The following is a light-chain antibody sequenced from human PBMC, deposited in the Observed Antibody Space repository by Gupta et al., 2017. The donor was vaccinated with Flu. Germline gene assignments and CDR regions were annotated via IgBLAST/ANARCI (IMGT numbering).Light chain of an antibody. CDR1: QGISTY. J-gene: IGKJ1*01. CDR3: QQDDNNSWT. V-gene: IGKV1-8*01. CDR2: ASS. Sequence: AIHMTQSPSSVSASTGDRITITCRASQGISTYLAWYQQKPGNAPKLLVYASSTLQSGVPSRFSGSGSGTNFTLPIDCLQSEDFATYYCQQDDNNSWTFGQGTTVEIK.